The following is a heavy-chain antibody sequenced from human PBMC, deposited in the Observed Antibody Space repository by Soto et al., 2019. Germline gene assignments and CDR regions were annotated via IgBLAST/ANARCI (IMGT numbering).Heavy chain of an antibody. CDR3: ARSGGITMVLGVMGYYYYGMDV. CDR1: GGSISSGGYS. CDR2: IYHSGST. V-gene: IGHV4-30-2*01. D-gene: IGHD3-10*01. Sequence: SETLSLTCAVSGGSISSGGYSWSWIRQPPGKGLEWIGYIYHSGSTYYNPSLKSRVTISVDRSKNQFSLKLSSVTAADTAVYYCARSGGITMVLGVMGYYYYGMDVWGQGTTVTVSS. J-gene: IGHJ6*02.